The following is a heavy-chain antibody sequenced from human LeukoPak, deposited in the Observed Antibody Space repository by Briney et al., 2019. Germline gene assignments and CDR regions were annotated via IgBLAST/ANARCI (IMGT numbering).Heavy chain of an antibody. CDR3: ARDLGVSIAAAGAS. Sequence: GASVKVSCKASGGTFSSYAISWVRQAPGQGLEWMGGIIPIFGTANYARKFQGRVTITTDESTSTAYMELSSLRSEDTAVYYCARDLGVSIAAAGASWGQGTLVTVSS. CDR1: GGTFSSYA. J-gene: IGHJ5*02. V-gene: IGHV1-69*05. CDR2: IIPIFGTA. D-gene: IGHD6-13*01.